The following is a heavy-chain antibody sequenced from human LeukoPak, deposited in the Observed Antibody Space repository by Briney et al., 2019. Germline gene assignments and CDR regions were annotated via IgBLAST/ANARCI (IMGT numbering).Heavy chain of an antibody. Sequence: TGGSLRLSCAASGFTFSSYSMNWVRQAPGKGLEWVSSISSSSSYIYYADSVKGRFTISRDNAKNSLYLQMNNLRAEDTALYYCAREAGDSSGWSDWGQGTLVTVSS. D-gene: IGHD6-19*01. CDR1: GFTFSSYS. CDR3: AREAGDSSGWSD. J-gene: IGHJ4*02. V-gene: IGHV3-21*01. CDR2: ISSSSSYI.